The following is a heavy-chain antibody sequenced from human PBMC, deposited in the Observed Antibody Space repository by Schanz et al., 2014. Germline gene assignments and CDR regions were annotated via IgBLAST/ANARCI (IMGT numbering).Heavy chain of an antibody. V-gene: IGHV3-23*05. CDR2: IYASGAT. CDR1: GFTFSSYA. CDR3: AKDPSHGDYDYYFDY. Sequence: DVQLLESGGGLVQPGGSLRLSCAASGFTFSSYAMSWVRQAPGKGLEWVSTIYASGATYYADSVKRRFTISRDISKNTLHLQVTSLRAEDTAVYYCAKDPSHGDYDYYFDYWGQGTLVTVSS. J-gene: IGHJ4*02. D-gene: IGHD3-22*01.